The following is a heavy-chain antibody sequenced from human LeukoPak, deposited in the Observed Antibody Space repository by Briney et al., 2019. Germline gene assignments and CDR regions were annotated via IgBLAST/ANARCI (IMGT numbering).Heavy chain of an antibody. D-gene: IGHD6-6*01. Sequence: GESLKISCKGSGYSFTSYWIGWVRQMPGRGLEWMGIVYPGDSETRYSTSFQGQVTISADKSINTAYLHWSNLRASDTAIYYCATTSRHFDYWGQGTLLTVSS. CDR2: VYPGDSET. V-gene: IGHV5-51*01. CDR3: ATTSRHFDY. J-gene: IGHJ4*02. CDR1: GYSFTSYW.